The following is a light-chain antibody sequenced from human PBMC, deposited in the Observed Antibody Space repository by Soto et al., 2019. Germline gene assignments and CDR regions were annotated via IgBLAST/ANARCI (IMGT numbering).Light chain of an antibody. CDR1: SSDVGGYHY. Sequence: QSVLTQPPSASGSPGQSVAISCTGTSSDVGGYHYVSWYQQHPGKAPKLMIYEVNKRHSGVPDRFSGSKSGTTASLTVSGLQAEDEADYYCSSYAGSSNVFGTGTKLTVL. CDR3: SSYAGSSNV. CDR2: EVN. V-gene: IGLV2-8*01. J-gene: IGLJ1*01.